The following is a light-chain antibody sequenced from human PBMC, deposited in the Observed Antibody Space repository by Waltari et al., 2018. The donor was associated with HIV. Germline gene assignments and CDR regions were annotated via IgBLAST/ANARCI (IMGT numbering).Light chain of an antibody. CDR2: GAS. Sequence: VITQSPATLSVSPGDRDTLSCKASQRISTNLAWYQQKPGQVPRLLIYGASTRATGIPDRFSGSTSGTDFTLTISSLQSEDSAVYYCQQYNNWPFTFGPGTRLEIK. J-gene: IGKJ3*01. CDR1: QRISTN. V-gene: IGKV3-15*01. CDR3: QQYNNWPFT.